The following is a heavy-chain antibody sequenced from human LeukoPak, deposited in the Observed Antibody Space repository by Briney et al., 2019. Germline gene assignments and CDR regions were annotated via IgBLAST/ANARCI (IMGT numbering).Heavy chain of an antibody. D-gene: IGHD6-19*01. J-gene: IGHJ4*02. CDR2: IYYSGST. V-gene: IGHV4-39*01. CDR3: ASMYSSGWYEGFF. Sequence: PSETLSLTCTVSGGSISSSSYYWGWIRQPPGKGLEWSWSIYYSGSTYYNPSLKSRVTISVDTSKNQFSLKLSSVTAADTAVYYCASMYSSGWYEGFFWGQGTLVTVSS. CDR1: GGSISSSSYY.